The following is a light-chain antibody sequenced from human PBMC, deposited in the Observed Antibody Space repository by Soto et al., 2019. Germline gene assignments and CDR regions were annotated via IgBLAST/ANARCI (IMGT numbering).Light chain of an antibody. CDR3: QQYGSSLLT. Sequence: EIVLTQSPGTLSLSPGDRATLSCRASQSVSSSYLAWYQQKPGQAPRLLIYGASIRATGIPDRFSGSGSGTYFTLTVSRLEAEDFAVYCCQQYGSSLLTFGGGTKVEIK. CDR2: GAS. V-gene: IGKV3-20*01. CDR1: QSVSSSY. J-gene: IGKJ4*01.